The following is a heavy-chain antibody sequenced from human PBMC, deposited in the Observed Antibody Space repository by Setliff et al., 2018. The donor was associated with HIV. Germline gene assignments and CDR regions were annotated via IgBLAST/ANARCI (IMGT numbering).Heavy chain of an antibody. CDR3: AKDRGSGYWQDYYYMDV. J-gene: IGHJ6*03. V-gene: IGHV1-18*01. D-gene: IGHD3-3*01. CDR1: GYSFTTSG. CDR2: INIRSGNT. Sequence: ASVKVSCKASGYSFTTSGVSWVRQAPGQGLEWMGWINIRSGNTNYAQNFQGRVTMTTDTSTSTAYMGLRSLRPDDTAVYYCAKDRGSGYWQDYYYMDVWGKGTTVTVSS.